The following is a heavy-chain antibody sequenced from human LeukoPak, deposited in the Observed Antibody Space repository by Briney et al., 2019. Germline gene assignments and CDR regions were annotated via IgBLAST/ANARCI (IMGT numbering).Heavy chain of an antibody. CDR3: AREGNTLGYCSGGSCYYYYGMDV. J-gene: IGHJ6*02. D-gene: IGHD2-15*01. CDR2: ISSSSSYT. CDR1: GFTFSDYY. V-gene: IGHV3-11*06. Sequence: GGSLRLSCAASGFTFSDYYMSWIRQAPGKGLEWVSYISSSSSYTNYADSVKGRFTISRDNAKNSLYLQMNSLRAEDTAVYYCAREGNTLGYCSGGSCYYYYGMDVWGQGTTVTVSS.